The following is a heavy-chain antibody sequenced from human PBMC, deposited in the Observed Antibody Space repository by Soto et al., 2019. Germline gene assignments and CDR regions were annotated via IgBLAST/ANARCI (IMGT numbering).Heavy chain of an antibody. D-gene: IGHD3-10*01. CDR1: EFSVSSNY. CDR3: ARGSYRAFDY. V-gene: IGHV3-53*01. CDR2: IYAGGAT. J-gene: IGHJ4*02. Sequence: GGSLRLSCAASEFSVSSNYLSWVRQAPGKGLEWVSGIYAGGATYYADSVRGRFTISRDNSKNTLFLQMNSLRVEDTAVYYCARGSYRAFDYWGQGTLVTVS.